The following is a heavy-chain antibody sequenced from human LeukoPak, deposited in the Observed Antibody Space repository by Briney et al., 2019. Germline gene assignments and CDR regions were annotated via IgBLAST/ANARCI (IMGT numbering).Heavy chain of an antibody. CDR3: ARGIYGDPVAFDY. J-gene: IGHJ4*02. CDR2: IHSDESRT. D-gene: IGHD4/OR15-4a*01. CDR1: GFTFSSYW. Sequence: HSGGSLRLSCAASGFTFSSYWMRWVRQAPGRGLVWVSRIHSDESRTYYADSVTGRFTISRDNAKNTVYLQMNSLRNEDTAVYYCARGIYGDPVAFDYWGQGTLVTVSS. V-gene: IGHV3-74*01.